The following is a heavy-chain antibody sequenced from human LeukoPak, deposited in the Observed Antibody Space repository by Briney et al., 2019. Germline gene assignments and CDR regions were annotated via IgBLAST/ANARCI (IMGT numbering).Heavy chain of an antibody. Sequence: GGSPRLSCAASGVTVSSQYINWVRRAPGKGLEWVSVIYGVDGTSYADSVKGRFTISRDNSKNTVYLQMDSLRGEDTAVYYCSSDLLYWGQGILVTVS. CDR3: SSDLLY. CDR2: IYGVDGT. CDR1: GVTVSSQY. D-gene: IGHD2-15*01. V-gene: IGHV3-53*01. J-gene: IGHJ4*02.